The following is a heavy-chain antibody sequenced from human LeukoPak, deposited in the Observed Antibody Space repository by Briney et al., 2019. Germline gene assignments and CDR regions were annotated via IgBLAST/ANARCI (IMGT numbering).Heavy chain of an antibody. D-gene: IGHD5-12*01. CDR1: GGSISNYY. V-gene: IGHV4-59*01. CDR2: IYYTGNT. Sequence: SETLSLTCTVSGGSISNYYWNWIRQPPGKGLEWIGYIYYTGNTNYNPSLKSRVTISVDTSKNQFSLKLNSVTAADTAVYYCARVSGYDWESFYDYWGQGTLVTVSS. CDR3: ARVSGYDWESFYDY. J-gene: IGHJ4*02.